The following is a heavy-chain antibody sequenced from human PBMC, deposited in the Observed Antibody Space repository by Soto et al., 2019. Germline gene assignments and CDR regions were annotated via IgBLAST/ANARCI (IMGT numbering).Heavy chain of an antibody. CDR1: GGTFSSYA. V-gene: IGHV1-69*13. J-gene: IGHJ6*02. CDR2: IIPIFGTA. D-gene: IGHD6-13*01. Sequence: EASVKVSCKASGGTFSSYAISWVRQAPGQGLEWMGGIIPIFGTANYAQKFQGRVTITADESTSTAYMELSSLRSEDTAVYYCARTRLIAAAGMRGGDYYYYGMDVWGQGTTVTVSS. CDR3: ARTRLIAAAGMRGGDYYYYGMDV.